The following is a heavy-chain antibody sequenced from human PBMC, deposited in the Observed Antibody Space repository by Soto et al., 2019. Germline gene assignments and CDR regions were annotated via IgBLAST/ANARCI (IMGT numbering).Heavy chain of an antibody. CDR1: GFTFSNAW. V-gene: IGHV3-15*01. CDR3: STDLARALAGTWWFDP. Sequence: GGSLRLSCAASGFTFSNAWMSWVRQAPGKGLEWVGRIKSKTDGGTTDYAAPVKGRFTITRDDSKNTLYLHMNSLKTEDTSVYYCSTDLARALAGTWWFDPWGQGTLVTVSS. CDR2: IKSKTDGGTT. J-gene: IGHJ5*02. D-gene: IGHD6-19*01.